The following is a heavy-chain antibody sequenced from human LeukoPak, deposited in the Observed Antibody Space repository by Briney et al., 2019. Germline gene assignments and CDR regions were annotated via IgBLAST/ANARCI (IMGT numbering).Heavy chain of an antibody. Sequence: ASVKVSCKAFGYTFTSNYMHWVRQAPGQGPEWMGVISPSGGSTTYAQKFQGRVTLTRDMSTSIDYLELSSLRSDDTAVYYCARDRWLTVEYFQHWGQGTLVTVSS. CDR2: ISPSGGST. CDR1: GYTFTSNY. CDR3: ARDRWLTVEYFQH. D-gene: IGHD6-19*01. J-gene: IGHJ1*01. V-gene: IGHV1-46*01.